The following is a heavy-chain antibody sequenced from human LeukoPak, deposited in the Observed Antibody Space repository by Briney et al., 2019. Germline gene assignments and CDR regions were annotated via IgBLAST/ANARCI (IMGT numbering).Heavy chain of an antibody. V-gene: IGHV4-59*01. CDR3: ARGGVDTAMAFDY. D-gene: IGHD5-18*01. Sequence: PSETLSLTCTVSGHSIINSFYWGWIRQPPGKGLEWIGYIYYSGSTNYNPSLKSRVTISVDTSKNQFSLKLSSVTAADTAVYYCARGGVDTAMAFDYWGQGTLVTVSS. CDR1: GHSIINSFY. J-gene: IGHJ4*02. CDR2: IYYSGST.